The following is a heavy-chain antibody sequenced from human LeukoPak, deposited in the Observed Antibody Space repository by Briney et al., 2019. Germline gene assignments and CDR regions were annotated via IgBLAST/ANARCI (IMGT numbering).Heavy chain of an antibody. CDR2: ISGSGGST. CDR1: VFTFSSYA. V-gene: IGHV3-23*01. Sequence: GGSLRLSCAASVFTFSSYAMSWVRQAPGKGLEWVSAISGSGGSTYYADSVKGRFTISRDNSKNTLYLQMNSLRAEDTAVYYCAKWHYCRSTSCYTNWFDPWGQGSLVTVSS. J-gene: IGHJ5*02. D-gene: IGHD2-2*01. CDR3: AKWHYCRSTSCYTNWFDP.